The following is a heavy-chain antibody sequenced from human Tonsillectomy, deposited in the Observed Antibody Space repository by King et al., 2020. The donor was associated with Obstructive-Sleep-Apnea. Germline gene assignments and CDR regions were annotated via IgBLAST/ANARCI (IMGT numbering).Heavy chain of an antibody. Sequence: QLQESGPGLVKPSGTLSLTCAVSGGSISSTNWWSWVRQPPGKGLEWIGEIHHSGSANYNPSLKSRVTISVDMSKNQFSLKVRSGTAADTAVYYCARVKWRPYYYGMDVWGQGTTVTVSS. J-gene: IGHJ6*02. CDR3: ARVKWRPYYYGMDV. CDR2: IHHSGSA. D-gene: IGHD2-8*01. V-gene: IGHV4-4*02. CDR1: GGSISSTNW.